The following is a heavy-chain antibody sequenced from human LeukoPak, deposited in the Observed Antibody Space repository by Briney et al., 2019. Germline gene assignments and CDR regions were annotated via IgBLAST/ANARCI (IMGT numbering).Heavy chain of an antibody. D-gene: IGHD6-13*01. J-gene: IGHJ4*02. Sequence: GGSLRLSCEASGFTFSAYAMTWVRQAPGKGLEWVSSIGSDGKTHYSESVKGRFAISRDNAKNSLYLQMNSLRAEDTAVYYCARDQPSSWYYFDYWGQGTLVTVSS. V-gene: IGHV3-69-1*02. CDR1: GFTFSAYA. CDR2: IGSDGKT. CDR3: ARDQPSSWYYFDY.